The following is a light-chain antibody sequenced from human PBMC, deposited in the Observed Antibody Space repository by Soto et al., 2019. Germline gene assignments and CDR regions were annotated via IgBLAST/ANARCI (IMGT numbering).Light chain of an antibody. J-gene: IGKJ3*01. CDR1: QSVSSSY. V-gene: IGKV3-20*01. Sequence: EMVLTQSPGTLSLSPGERATISCRASQSVSSSYLAWYQHKPGQAPRLLIYGASSRATGIPDRFSGSGSGTDVTLTISRLEPEDFAVYYCQQYGSSLFTFGPGTKVDIK. CDR3: QQYGSSLFT. CDR2: GAS.